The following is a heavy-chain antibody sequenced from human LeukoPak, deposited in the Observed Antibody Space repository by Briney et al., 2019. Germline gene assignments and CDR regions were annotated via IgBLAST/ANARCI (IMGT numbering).Heavy chain of an antibody. Sequence: ASVKVSCKASGYIFTSYGISWVRQAPGQGLEWMRWISTYNANTNYAQKPQGRVTMTTDTSTGTVYMELRSLRSDDTAVYYCARAYGGDSELDYWGQGTLVTVSS. CDR2: ISTYNANT. D-gene: IGHD4-23*01. V-gene: IGHV1-18*01. CDR3: ARAYGGDSELDY. J-gene: IGHJ4*02. CDR1: GYIFTSYG.